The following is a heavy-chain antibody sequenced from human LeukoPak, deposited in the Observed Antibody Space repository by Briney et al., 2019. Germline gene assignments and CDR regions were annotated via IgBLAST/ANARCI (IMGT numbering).Heavy chain of an antibody. CDR1: GFTVNSNY. J-gene: IGHJ1*01. V-gene: IGHV3-53*01. CDR3: ARDLGLGDLSPLAY. CDR2: VYAIGGAT. Sequence: GGSLRLSCAASGFTVNSNYISWVRQSPGKGLEWPAVVYAIGGATYYADSVKGRFTVSRDDSRNTVYLDMRNLRGDDTAIYFCARDLGLGDLSPLAYWGQGTLVTVSS. D-gene: IGHD3-16*02.